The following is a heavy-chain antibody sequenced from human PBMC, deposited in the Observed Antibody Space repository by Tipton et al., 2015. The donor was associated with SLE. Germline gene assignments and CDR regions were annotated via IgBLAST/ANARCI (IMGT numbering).Heavy chain of an antibody. CDR3: ATPGGEGNY. V-gene: IGHV4-38-2*01. Sequence: TLSLTCAVSGYSISSGYYWGWIRQPPGKGLEWIGSIYHSGSTYYNPSLKSRVTISVDTSKNQFSLKLSSVTAADTAVYYCATPGGEGNYWGQGTMVTVSS. CDR1: GYSISSGYY. D-gene: IGHD1-7*01. J-gene: IGHJ3*01. CDR2: IYHSGST.